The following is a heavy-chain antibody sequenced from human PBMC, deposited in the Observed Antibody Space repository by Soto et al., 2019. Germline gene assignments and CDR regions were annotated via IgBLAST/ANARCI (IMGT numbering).Heavy chain of an antibody. CDR2: INAGNGNT. CDR1: GYTFTSYA. V-gene: IGHV1-3*01. D-gene: IGHD6-19*01. CDR3: ARDLLRSGWYDY. J-gene: IGHJ4*02. Sequence: QVQLVQSGAEVKKPGASVKVSCKASGYTFTSYAMHWVRQAPGQRLEWMGWINAGNGNTKYSQKFQGRITITTDTSASTAYMELSSLRSEDTAVSYCARDLLRSGWYDYWGQGTLVTVSS.